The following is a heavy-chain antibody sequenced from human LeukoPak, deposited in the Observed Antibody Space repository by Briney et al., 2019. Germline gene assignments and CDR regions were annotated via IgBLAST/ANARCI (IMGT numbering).Heavy chain of an antibody. CDR2: IIPIFGTA. J-gene: IGHJ5*02. CDR3: ARAYTFYNWFDP. Sequence: ASVKVSCKASGGTFSSYAISWVRQAPGQGLEWMGGIIPIFGTANYAQKFQGRVTITTDESTSTAYMELSSLRSEDTAVYYCARAYTFYNWFDPWGQGTLVTVSS. CDR1: GGTFSSYA. D-gene: IGHD4-11*01. V-gene: IGHV1-69*05.